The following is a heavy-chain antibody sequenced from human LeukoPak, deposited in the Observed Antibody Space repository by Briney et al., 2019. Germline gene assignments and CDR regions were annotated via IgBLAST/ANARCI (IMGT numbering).Heavy chain of an antibody. CDR1: GFTFSSYA. CDR2: ISGSSGST. CDR3: AKDASGGDCSSTSCLGAFDY. D-gene: IGHD2-2*01. Sequence: GGSLRLSCAASGFTFSSYAMSWVRQAPGKGLEWVSTISGSSGSTYYAVSVKGRFTISRDNSKNTLYLQMNSLRAEDTAIYFCAKDASGGDCSSTSCLGAFDYWGQGTLVTVSS. V-gene: IGHV3-23*01. J-gene: IGHJ4*02.